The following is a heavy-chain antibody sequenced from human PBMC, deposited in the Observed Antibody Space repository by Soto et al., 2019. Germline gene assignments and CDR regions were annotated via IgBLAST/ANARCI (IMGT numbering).Heavy chain of an antibody. Sequence: GGSLRLSCAASGFTFSSYAMSWVRQAPGKGLEWVSAISGSGGSTYYADSVKGRFTISRDNSKNTLYLQMNSLRAEDTAVYYCAKDPRRITMIVVVIPPDYWGQGTLVTVSS. CDR3: AKDPRRITMIVVVIPPDY. V-gene: IGHV3-23*01. CDR2: ISGSGGST. D-gene: IGHD3-22*01. CDR1: GFTFSSYA. J-gene: IGHJ4*02.